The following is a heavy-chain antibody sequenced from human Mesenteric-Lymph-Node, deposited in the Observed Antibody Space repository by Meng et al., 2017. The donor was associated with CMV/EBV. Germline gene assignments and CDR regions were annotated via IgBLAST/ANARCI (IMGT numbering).Heavy chain of an antibody. D-gene: IGHD3-3*01. V-gene: IGHV3-30-3*01. J-gene: IGHJ6*02. CDR3: ARSSITIFGVVMDYYYGMDV. CDR1: GFTFSSYA. CDR2: ISYDGSNK. Sequence: GESLKISCAASGFTFSSYAMHWVRQAPGKGLEWVAVISYDGSNKYYADSVKGRFTISRDNSKSTLYLQMNSLRAEDTAVYYCARSSITIFGVVMDYYYGMDVWGQGTTVTVSS.